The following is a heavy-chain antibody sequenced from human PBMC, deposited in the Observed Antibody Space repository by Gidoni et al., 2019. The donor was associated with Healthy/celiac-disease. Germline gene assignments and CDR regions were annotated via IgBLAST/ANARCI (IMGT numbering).Heavy chain of an antibody. V-gene: IGHV3-23*01. J-gene: IGHJ4*02. Sequence: EVQLLESGGGLVQPGGSLRLSCAASGFTFSSYAMGWVRQAPGKGLEWVSAISGSGGSTYYADSVKGRFTISRDNSKNTLYLQMNSLRAEDTAVYYCAKDRAITFGGVIALDYWGQGTLVTVSS. CDR3: AKDRAITFGGVIALDY. D-gene: IGHD3-16*02. CDR1: GFTFSSYA. CDR2: ISGSGGST.